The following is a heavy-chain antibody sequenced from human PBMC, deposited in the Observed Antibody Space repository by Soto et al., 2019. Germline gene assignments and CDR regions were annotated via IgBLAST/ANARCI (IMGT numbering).Heavy chain of an antibody. V-gene: IGHV4-39*01. Sequence: PAETLSLTCTVSGDSIINSTFYWGWIRQPPGKGLEWIGSIYYSGNTNYSPSLKSRVTISVDTSNNQFSLKLSSVTAADTAMYYCARHWDSSSWYERFFDYWGQGTLVTVSS. D-gene: IGHD6-13*01. CDR3: ARHWDSSSWYERFFDY. J-gene: IGHJ4*02. CDR2: IYYSGNT. CDR1: GDSIINSTFY.